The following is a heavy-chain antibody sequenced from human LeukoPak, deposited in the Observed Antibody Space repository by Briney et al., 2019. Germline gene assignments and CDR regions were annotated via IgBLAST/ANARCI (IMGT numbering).Heavy chain of an antibody. D-gene: IGHD1-26*01. CDR3: AKLLYSASYYGFDY. Sequence: GGSLRLSCAASGFTFSNFAMSCVCQAPGKGLEWVSAISGSGDSTYYADSVKGRFTISRDNSKNTLYLQMNSLRAEDTAVYYCAKLLYSASYYGFDYWGQGTLVTVSS. V-gene: IGHV3-23*01. J-gene: IGHJ4*02. CDR1: GFTFSNFA. CDR2: ISGSGDST.